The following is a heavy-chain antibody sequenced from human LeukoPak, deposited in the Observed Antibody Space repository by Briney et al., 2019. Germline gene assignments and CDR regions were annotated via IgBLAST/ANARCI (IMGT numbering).Heavy chain of an antibody. CDR1: GFTFSSYW. J-gene: IGHJ4*02. CDR2: IKQDGGEK. D-gene: IGHD5-18*01. V-gene: IGHV3-7*01. CDR3: ARRGYSYGTSGYFDY. Sequence: PGGPLRPSCAASGFTFSSYWMSWVRKAPGKLLEWVANIKQDGGEKYYVDSVKGRCTISKDNAKTSLYLQMNSLRAEDTAVYYCARRGYSYGTSGYFDYWGQGTLITVSS.